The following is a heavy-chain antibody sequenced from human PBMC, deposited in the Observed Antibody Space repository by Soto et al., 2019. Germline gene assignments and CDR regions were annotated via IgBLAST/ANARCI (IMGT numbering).Heavy chain of an antibody. Sequence: QVQLVESGGGLVKPGGSLRLSCAASGFSFSDYYMSWIRQSPGKGLEWVSYISSRSSYTNYADSVKGRFAISRDDAKNSLYLQMSSLRADDTAVYYCARGAEDYALDIWGQGTMVTVSS. CDR1: GFSFSDYY. CDR3: ARGAEDYALDI. CDR2: ISSRSSYT. J-gene: IGHJ3*02. V-gene: IGHV3-11*05.